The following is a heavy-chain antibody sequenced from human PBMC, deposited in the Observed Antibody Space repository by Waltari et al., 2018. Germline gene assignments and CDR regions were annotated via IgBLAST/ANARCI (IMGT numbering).Heavy chain of an antibody. Sequence: QLQLQESGPSLVRPSETMSVTCTVCGGAISGSSYYWGWLRQPPGKGLEWIGSIYYSGSTYYNPYLESGVTILVDTSKNQFSLKLRYVTAAETAVYYCARVRADGYNCPPNSFDIWGQGTMVTVSS. V-gene: IGHV4-39*07. CDR2: IYYSGST. J-gene: IGHJ3*02. CDR3: ARVRADGYNCPPNSFDI. CDR1: GGAISGSSYY. D-gene: IGHD5-12*01.